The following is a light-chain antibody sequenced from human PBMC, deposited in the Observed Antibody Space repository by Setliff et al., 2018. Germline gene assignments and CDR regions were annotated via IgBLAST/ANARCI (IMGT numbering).Light chain of an antibody. J-gene: IGLJ1*01. V-gene: IGLV2-14*01. Sequence: QSVLTQPASVSGPPGQSITISCTGSSSDVGAYNYVSWCQQHPGKAPKLIILEVDKRPSGVSSRFSGSKAGNTASLTISGLQAEDEADYYCLPFTTSDTVVFGTGTKVTVL. CDR3: LPFTTSDTVV. CDR2: EVD. CDR1: SSDVGAYNY.